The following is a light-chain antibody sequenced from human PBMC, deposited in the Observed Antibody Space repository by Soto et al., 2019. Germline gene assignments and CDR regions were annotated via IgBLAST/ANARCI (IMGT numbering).Light chain of an antibody. V-gene: IGKV1-12*01. CDR2: AAS. J-gene: IGKJ4*01. Sequence: DIQMTQFPSSVSASVGDRVTITCRASQGINSWLVWYQQKPGKAPKLLIHAASSLQSGVPSRFSGSGSGTDFTLTISRLQPEDFATYYCQPANSFPLTFGGGTKVDIK. CDR3: QPANSFPLT. CDR1: QGINSW.